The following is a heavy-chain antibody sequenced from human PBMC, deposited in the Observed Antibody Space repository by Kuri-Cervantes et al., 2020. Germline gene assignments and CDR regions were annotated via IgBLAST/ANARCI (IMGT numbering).Heavy chain of an antibody. CDR3: ARERHGSGYYPYYYYGMDV. CDR2: ISSSGGSK. CDR1: GFTFSSYA. J-gene: IGHJ6*02. V-gene: IGHV3-23*01. D-gene: IGHD3-22*01. Sequence: GESLKISCAASGFTFSSYATSWVRQAPGKGLEWVSAISSSGGSKYYADSVKGRFTISRDNSKNTLYLQMNSLRAEDTAVYYCARERHGSGYYPYYYYGMDVWGQGTTVTVSS.